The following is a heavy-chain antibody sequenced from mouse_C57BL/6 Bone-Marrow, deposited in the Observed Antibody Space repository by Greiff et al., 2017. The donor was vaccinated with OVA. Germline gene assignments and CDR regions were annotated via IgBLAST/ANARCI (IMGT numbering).Heavy chain of an antibody. J-gene: IGHJ1*03. CDR2: ISDGGSYT. D-gene: IGHD1-1*01. V-gene: IGHV5-4*01. CDR3: ATKLLRYFDV. Sequence: EVQRVESGGGLVKPGGSLTLSCAASGFTFSSYAMSWVRQTPEKRLEWVATISDGGSYTYYPDNVKGRFTISRDNAKNNLYLQMSHLKSEDTAMYYCATKLLRYFDVWGTGTTVTVSS. CDR1: GFTFSSYA.